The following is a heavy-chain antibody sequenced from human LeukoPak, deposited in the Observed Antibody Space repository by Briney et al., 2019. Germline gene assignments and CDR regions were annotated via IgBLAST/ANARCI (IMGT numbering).Heavy chain of an antibody. V-gene: IGHV3-7*01. Sequence: GGSLRLSCVACGFTFSISWVTWVRQAPGKGLEWVANIDKHGNGKYYVDSVKGRFAISRDYATNSVFLQMNSLRAEDTSVYYCARDAGWGYYDLWGQGTPVTVSS. J-gene: IGHJ4*02. CDR2: IDKHGNGK. D-gene: IGHD1-26*01. CDR3: ARDAGWGYYDL. CDR1: GFTFSISW.